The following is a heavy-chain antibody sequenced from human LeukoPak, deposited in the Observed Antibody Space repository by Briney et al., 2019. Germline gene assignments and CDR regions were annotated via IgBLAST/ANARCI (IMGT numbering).Heavy chain of an antibody. CDR2: IYYSGST. J-gene: IGHJ5*02. CDR3: ARHRGYCSSTSCSYNWFDP. V-gene: IGHV4-59*08. CDR1: GGSISSYY. Sequence: PSETLSLTCTVSGGSISSYYWTWIRQPPGKGLEWIGYIYYSGSTKYNPSLKSRVTMSVDTSKNRFSLKPSSVTAADTAVYYCARHRGYCSSTSCSYNWFDPWGQGTLVTVSS. D-gene: IGHD2-2*03.